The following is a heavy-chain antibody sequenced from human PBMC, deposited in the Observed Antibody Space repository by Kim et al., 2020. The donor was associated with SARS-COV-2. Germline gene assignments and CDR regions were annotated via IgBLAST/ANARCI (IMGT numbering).Heavy chain of an antibody. CDR2: IGADGDT. V-gene: IGHV3-13*01. J-gene: IGHJ6*01. CDR1: GFTFSSHD. D-gene: IGHD1-26*01. Sequence: GGSLRLSCAASGFTFSSHDMHWVRQATGKGLEWVSGIGADGDTYYLGSVRGRFTISRENAKNSLYLQMNSLTVGDTAVYYCGRDLSGSNYYYGMEVWGQG. CDR3: GRDLSGSNYYYGMEV.